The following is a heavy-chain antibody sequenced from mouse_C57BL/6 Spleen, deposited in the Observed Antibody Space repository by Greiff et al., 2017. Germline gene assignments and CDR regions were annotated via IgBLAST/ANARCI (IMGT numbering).Heavy chain of an antibody. Sequence: DVKLQESGPGLVKPSQSLSLTCSVTGYSITSGYYWNWIRQFPGNNLEWMGYISYDGSNNYNPSLTNLISITRDTSKNQFFLKLNSVTTEDTATYYCARGKDIYYGNYEDYWYFDVWGTGTTVTVSS. D-gene: IGHD2-1*01. CDR2: ISYDGSN. J-gene: IGHJ1*03. CDR3: ARGKDIYYGNYEDYWYFDV. CDR1: GYSITSGYY. V-gene: IGHV3-6*01.